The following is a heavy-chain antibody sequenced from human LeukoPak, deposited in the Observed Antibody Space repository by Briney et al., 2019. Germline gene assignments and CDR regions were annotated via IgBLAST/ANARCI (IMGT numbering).Heavy chain of an antibody. V-gene: IGHV3-53*01. CDR1: GFTVTGTH. CDR2: IYTGGTT. D-gene: IGHD3-16*01. J-gene: IGHJ4*02. Sequence: GGSLRLSCAASGFTVTGTHMSWVRQAPGKGLEWVSAIYTGGTTYYSDSVEGRFTISRDGSKNILYLQMDSLRVEDTAVYYCARDQATSGGGLDSWGQGTLVTVPS. CDR3: ARDQATSGGGLDS.